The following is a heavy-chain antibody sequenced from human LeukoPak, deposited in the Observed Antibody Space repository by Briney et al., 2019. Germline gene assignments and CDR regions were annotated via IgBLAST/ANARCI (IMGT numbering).Heavy chain of an antibody. D-gene: IGHD6-19*01. V-gene: IGHV3-74*01. J-gene: IGHJ4*02. CDR3: ARGYSSGWYGFDY. CDR1: GFTFSSYW. CDR2: INSDGSTI. Sequence: PGGSLRLSCAASGFTFSSYWMHWVRQAPGKGLVWVSRINSDGSTISYADSVKGRFTISRDNAKNTLYLQMNSLRAEDTAVYYCARGYSSGWYGFDYWGQGTLVTVSS.